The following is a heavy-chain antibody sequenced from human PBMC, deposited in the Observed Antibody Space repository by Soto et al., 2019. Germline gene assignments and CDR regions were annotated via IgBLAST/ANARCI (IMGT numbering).Heavy chain of an antibody. CDR3: ARDLAAQLGYSSNNSPFDY. CDR2: ITDSGDYT. V-gene: IGHV3-23*01. J-gene: IGHJ4*02. D-gene: IGHD6-13*01. Sequence: EMHLLESGGGLVQPGGSLRLSCTASTFTFSSSAMLWVRQAPGKGLEWVSAITDSGDYTRYADSVKGRFTISRDNSKNTVFLQMNSLRAEDTAVYYCARDLAAQLGYSSNNSPFDYWGQGTLVTVSS. CDR1: TFTFSSSA.